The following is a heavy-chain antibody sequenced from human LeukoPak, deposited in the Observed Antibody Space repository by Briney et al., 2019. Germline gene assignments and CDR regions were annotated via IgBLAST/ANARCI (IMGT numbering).Heavy chain of an antibody. J-gene: IGHJ4*02. Sequence: ASVKVSCKASGYTFTSYYMHWVRQAPGQGLEWMGIINPSGGSTSYAQKFQGRVTMTRNTSISTAYMELSSLRSGDTAVYYCARVFIGEGFDYWGEGTLVTVSS. CDR2: INPSGGST. CDR3: ARVFIGEGFDY. D-gene: IGHD3-10*01. CDR1: GYTFTSYY. V-gene: IGHV1-46*01.